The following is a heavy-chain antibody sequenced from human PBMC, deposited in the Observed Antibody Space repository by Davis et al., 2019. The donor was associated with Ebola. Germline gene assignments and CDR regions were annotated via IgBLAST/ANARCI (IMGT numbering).Heavy chain of an antibody. CDR2: INHSGST. CDR3: ARAQLYCSSTSCSTYYFDY. J-gene: IGHJ4*02. Sequence: PSETLSLTCAVYGGSSSGYYWSWIRQPPGKGLEWIGEINHSGSTNYNPSLKSRVTISVDTSKNQFSLKLSSVTAADTAVYYCARAQLYCSSTSCSTYYFDYWGQGTLVTVSS. D-gene: IGHD2-2*01. V-gene: IGHV4-34*01. CDR1: GGSSSGYY.